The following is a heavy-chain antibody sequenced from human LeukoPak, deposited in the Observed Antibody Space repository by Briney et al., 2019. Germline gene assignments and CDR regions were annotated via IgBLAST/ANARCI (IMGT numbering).Heavy chain of an antibody. CDR3: ARVGIRPYYDFWSEASNWFDP. CDR2: IDHSGST. Sequence: SETLSLTCDVYGGSFSGFYWNWIRQPPGKGLEWIGEIDHSGSTNYNPSLKSRVTISVDTSKNQFSLKLSSVTAADTAVYYCARVGIRPYYDFWSEASNWFDPWGQGTLVTVSS. V-gene: IGHV4-34*01. D-gene: IGHD3-3*01. J-gene: IGHJ5*02. CDR1: GGSFSGFY.